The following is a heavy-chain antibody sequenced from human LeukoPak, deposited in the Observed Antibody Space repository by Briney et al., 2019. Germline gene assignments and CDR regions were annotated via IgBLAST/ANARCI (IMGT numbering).Heavy chain of an antibody. CDR2: INPNSGGK. D-gene: IGHD3-22*01. CDR1: GYTFTGYY. Sequence: VASVKVSCKASGYTFTGYYMHWVRQAPGQGLEWMGWINPNSGGKNYAQKFQGRVTMTRDTSISTAYMELSRLRSDATAVYYCAQNYYDSSGQTPGFDYWGQGTLVTVSS. V-gene: IGHV1-2*02. J-gene: IGHJ4*02. CDR3: AQNYYDSSGQTPGFDY.